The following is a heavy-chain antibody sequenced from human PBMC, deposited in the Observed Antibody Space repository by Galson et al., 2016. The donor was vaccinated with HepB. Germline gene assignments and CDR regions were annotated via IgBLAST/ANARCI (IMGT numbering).Heavy chain of an antibody. J-gene: IGHJ4*02. Sequence: SLRLSCAASGFTFRSSNMIWVRQAPGRGLEWVSSISSSSNYIYYADSVKGRFTISRDNSKNTLSLQVNSLRAEDTAVYYCARDLSSAGRLADYWGQGTLVTVSS. CDR2: ISSSSNYI. V-gene: IGHV3-21*01. CDR3: ARDLSSAGRLADY. D-gene: IGHD6-19*01. CDR1: GFTFRSSN.